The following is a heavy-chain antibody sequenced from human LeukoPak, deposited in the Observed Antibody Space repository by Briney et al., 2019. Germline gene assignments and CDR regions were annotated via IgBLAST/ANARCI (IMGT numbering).Heavy chain of an antibody. J-gene: IGHJ4*02. V-gene: IGHV1-8*01. Sequence: ASVKVSCKASGYTFTSYDINWMRQATGQGLEWMGWMNPNSGNTGYAQKFQGRVTMTRNTSISTAYMELSSLRSEDTVVYYCARLIASATSNDNWGQGILVTVSS. CDR3: ARLIASATSNDN. CDR2: MNPNSGNT. D-gene: IGHD6-13*01. CDR1: GYTFTSYD.